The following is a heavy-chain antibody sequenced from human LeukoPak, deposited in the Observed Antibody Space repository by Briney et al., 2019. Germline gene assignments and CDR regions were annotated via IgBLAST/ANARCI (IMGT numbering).Heavy chain of an antibody. J-gene: IGHJ4*02. Sequence: PSGTLSLICGVSGGSISSTNWWTWVRQPPGKGLEWIGEVHLDGRTNYNPSLESRLTMSVDLSENHISLKLSSVTAADTAVYYCARLEGSRVSSDLMNYWGQGTLVTVSS. V-gene: IGHV4-4*02. CDR1: GGSISSTNW. CDR2: VHLDGRT. CDR3: ARLEGSRVSSDLMNY. D-gene: IGHD3-10*01.